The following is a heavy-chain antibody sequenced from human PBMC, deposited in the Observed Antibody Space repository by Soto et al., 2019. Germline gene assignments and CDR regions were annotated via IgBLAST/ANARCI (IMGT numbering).Heavy chain of an antibody. CDR1: GGTFSSYA. J-gene: IGHJ4*02. CDR3: ARXEVNYYDSSRPHYYFDY. V-gene: IGHV1-69*13. D-gene: IGHD3-22*01. CDR2: IIPIFGTA. Sequence: SVKVSCKASGGTFSSYAISWVRQAPGQGLEWMGGIIPIFGTANYAQKFQGRVTITADESTSTAYMELSSLRSEDTAVYYCARXEVNYYDSSRPHYYFDYWGQGTLVTVSS.